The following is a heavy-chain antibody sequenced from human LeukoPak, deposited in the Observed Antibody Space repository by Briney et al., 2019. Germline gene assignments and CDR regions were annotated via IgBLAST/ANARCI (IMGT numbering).Heavy chain of an antibody. D-gene: IGHD3-10*01. V-gene: IGHV3-30-3*01. CDR3: AKARPPHYYGSGSYYNGYFDY. Sequence: PGESLRLSCAASGFTFSNYAILWVRQAPGTGGEWVAVISYDGSSKNCADSVKGRFTISRDNSKNTLYLQMNSLRVEDTAVYYCAKARPPHYYGSGSYYNGYFDYWGQGTLVTVSS. CDR1: GFTFSNYA. J-gene: IGHJ4*02. CDR2: ISYDGSSK.